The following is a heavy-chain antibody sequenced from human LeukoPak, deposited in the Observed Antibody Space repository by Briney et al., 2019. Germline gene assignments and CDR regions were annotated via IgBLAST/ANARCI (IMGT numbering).Heavy chain of an antibody. J-gene: IGHJ6*02. CDR3: ARGREYQLVFRGMDV. D-gene: IGHD2-2*01. Sequence: SETLSLTCAAYGGSFSGYYWSWIRQPPGKGLEWIGEINHSGTTNYNPSLKSRLSISVDTSKNQFSLNLSSVTAADTAVYYCARGREYQLVFRGMDVWGQGTTVIVSS. CDR1: GGSFSGYY. V-gene: IGHV4-34*01. CDR2: INHSGTT.